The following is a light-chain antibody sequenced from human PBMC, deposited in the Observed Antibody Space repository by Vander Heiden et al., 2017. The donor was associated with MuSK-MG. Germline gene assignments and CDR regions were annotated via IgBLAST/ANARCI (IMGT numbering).Light chain of an antibody. V-gene: IGLV1-40*01. Sequence: QSVLTQPPSVSGAPGQRVTISCPGSSSNIGAGYDVHWYQQLPGTAPQLLIVVISNRPSGVPDRFSGFKSCTSDSPATPALQAEDEADEDCYSYDSSLSGHGVFGGGTKLTVL. CDR3: YSYDSSLSGHGV. CDR1: SSNIGAGYD. CDR2: VIS. J-gene: IGLJ3*02.